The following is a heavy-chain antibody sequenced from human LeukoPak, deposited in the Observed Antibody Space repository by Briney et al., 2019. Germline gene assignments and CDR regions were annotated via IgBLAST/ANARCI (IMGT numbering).Heavy chain of an antibody. V-gene: IGHV1-46*01. Sequence: GASVKVSCRASGYTFTNYGVNWVRQAPGQGLEWMGIINPSGGSTSYAQKFQGRVTMTRDTSTSTVYMELSSLRSEDTAVYYCARDLNSGDFWSGYYSHGMDVWGQGTTVTVSS. J-gene: IGHJ6*02. CDR3: ARDLNSGDFWSGYYSHGMDV. CDR2: INPSGGST. D-gene: IGHD3-3*01. CDR1: GYTFTNYG.